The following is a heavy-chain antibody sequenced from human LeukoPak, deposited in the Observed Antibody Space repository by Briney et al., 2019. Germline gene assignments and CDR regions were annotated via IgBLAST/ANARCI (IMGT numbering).Heavy chain of an antibody. CDR3: ARLGGPNSYGYGY. CDR2: IIPIFGTA. J-gene: IGHJ4*02. CDR1: GGTFSSYA. D-gene: IGHD5-18*01. V-gene: IGHV1-69*05. Sequence: ASVKVSCKASGGTFSSYAISWVRRAPGQGLEWMGGIIPIFGTANYAQKFQGRVTITTDESTSTAYMELSSLRSEDTAVYYCARLGGPNSYGYGYWGQGTLVTVSS.